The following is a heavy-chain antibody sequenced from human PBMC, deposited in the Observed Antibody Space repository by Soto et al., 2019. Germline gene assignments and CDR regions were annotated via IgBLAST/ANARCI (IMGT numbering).Heavy chain of an antibody. Sequence: KPSETLSLTCTVSGGSISSYYWSWIRQPPGKGLEWIGYIYYSGSSNYNPSLKSRVTISVDTSKNQFSLKLSSVTAADTAVYYCARVKSERWLQLGGAFDYWGQGTLVTVSS. V-gene: IGHV4-59*01. CDR1: GGSISSYY. J-gene: IGHJ4*02. D-gene: IGHD5-12*01. CDR2: IYYSGSS. CDR3: ARVKSERWLQLGGAFDY.